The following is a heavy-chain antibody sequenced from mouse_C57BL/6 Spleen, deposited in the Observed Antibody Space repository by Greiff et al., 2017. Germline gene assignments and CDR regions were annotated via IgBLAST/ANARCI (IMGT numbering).Heavy chain of an antibody. J-gene: IGHJ2*01. CDR1: GYTFTSYW. D-gene: IGHD1-1*01. CDR3: ARWPITTVVATRGFDY. Sequence: QVQLQQPGAELVKPGASVKLSCKASGYTFTSYWMQWVKQRPGQGLEWIGEIDPSDSYTNYNQKFKGKATLTVDTSSSTAYMQLSSLTSEDSAVYYCARWPITTVVATRGFDYWGQGTTLTVSS. V-gene: IGHV1-50*01. CDR2: IDPSDSYT.